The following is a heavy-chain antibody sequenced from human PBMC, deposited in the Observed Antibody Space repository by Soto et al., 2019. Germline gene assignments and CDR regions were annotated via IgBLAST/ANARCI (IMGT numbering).Heavy chain of an antibody. J-gene: IGHJ4*02. V-gene: IGHV3-23*01. Sequence: GGSLRLSCAASGFSFINYGMSWVRQAPGRGLEWVATISITGGGTHYADSVRGRFIISRDNYKNILYLQMSGLEAEDTAMYYCAKDGVRSGYLFDYWGQGALVTVSS. CDR3: AKDGVRSGYLFDY. CDR2: ISITGGGT. D-gene: IGHD3-22*01. CDR1: GFSFINYG.